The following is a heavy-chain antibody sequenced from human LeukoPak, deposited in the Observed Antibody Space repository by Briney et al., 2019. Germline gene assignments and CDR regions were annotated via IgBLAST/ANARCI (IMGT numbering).Heavy chain of an antibody. D-gene: IGHD4-17*01. CDR3: AAETMTTVTTEDY. V-gene: IGHV3-21*01. J-gene: IGHJ4*02. CDR2: IDSSGAYI. CDR1: GFTFSSYS. Sequence: PGGSLRLSCAASGFTFSSYSMNWARQAPGKGLEWVSSIDSSGAYIYYADSVKGRFTISRDNAKNSLYLQMNSLRAEDTAVYYCAAETMTTVTTEDYWGQGTLATVSS.